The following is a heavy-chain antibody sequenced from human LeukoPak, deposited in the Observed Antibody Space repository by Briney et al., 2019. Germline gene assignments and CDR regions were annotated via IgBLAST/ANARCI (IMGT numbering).Heavy chain of an antibody. CDR3: ARSLRYCSSTSCSNWFDP. D-gene: IGHD2-2*01. Sequence: PGRSLRLSCAASGFTFSSYGMHWVRQAPGKGLEWVAVISYDGSNKYYADSVKGRFTISRDNSKNTLYLQMNSLRAEDTAVYYCARSLRYCSSTSCSNWFDPWGQGTLVTVSS. V-gene: IGHV3-30*03. CDR1: GFTFSSYG. CDR2: ISYDGSNK. J-gene: IGHJ5*02.